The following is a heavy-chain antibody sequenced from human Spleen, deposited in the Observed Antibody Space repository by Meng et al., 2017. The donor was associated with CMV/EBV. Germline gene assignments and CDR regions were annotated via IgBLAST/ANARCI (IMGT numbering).Heavy chain of an antibody. CDR3: ARAPYYDILTGHLGY. J-gene: IGHJ4*02. CDR2: ISYDGSNK. D-gene: IGHD3-9*01. Sequence: SGFTFSSYAMHWVRQAPGKGLEWVAVISYDGSNKYYADSVKGRFTISRDNSKNTLYLQMNSLRAEDTAVYYCARAPYYDILTGHLGYWGQGTLVTVSS. V-gene: IGHV3-30-3*01. CDR1: GFTFSSYA.